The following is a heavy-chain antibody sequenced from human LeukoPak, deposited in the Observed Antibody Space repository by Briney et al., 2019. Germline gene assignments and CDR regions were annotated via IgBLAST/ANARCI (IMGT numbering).Heavy chain of an antibody. D-gene: IGHD5-18*01. CDR2: IYYSGST. CDR1: GGSISSSSYY. CDR3: GRRSSPGYSYGYSDY. Sequence: PSETLSLTCTVSGGSISSSSYYWGWIRQPPGKGLEWIGSIYYSGSTYYNPSLKSRVTISVDTSKNQFSLKLSSATAADTAVYYCGRRSSPGYSYGYSDYWGQGTLVTVSS. V-gene: IGHV4-39*01. J-gene: IGHJ4*02.